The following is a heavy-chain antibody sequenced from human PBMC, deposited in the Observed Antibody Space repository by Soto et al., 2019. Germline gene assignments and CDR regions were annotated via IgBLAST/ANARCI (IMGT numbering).Heavy chain of an antibody. Sequence: QVQLQESGPGLVKSSQTLSLTCTVSGVSISSRGFYWSWFRQRPGKGLEWIGYIYSSGSTHYHPSLNSRLSISLDTSRNLLSLTLTSVTAADTAVYYCAARGGGEGWFDPWGQGTLVTVSS. CDR2: IYSSGST. V-gene: IGHV4-31*03. D-gene: IGHD3-16*01. CDR3: AARGGGEGWFDP. J-gene: IGHJ5*02. CDR1: GVSISSRGFY.